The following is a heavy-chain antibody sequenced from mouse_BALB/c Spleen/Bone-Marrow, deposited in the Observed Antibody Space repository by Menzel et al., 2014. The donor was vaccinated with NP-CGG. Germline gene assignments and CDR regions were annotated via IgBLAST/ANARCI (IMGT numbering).Heavy chain of an antibody. Sequence: VQLQQSGPELVRPGVSVKISCKGSGYTFTDYAMHWVKQSHAKSLEWIGVISTHSGNTNYNQKFKGKATMTVDKSSSTAYMELARLTSEDSAIYYCARSGYGYDWFAYWGQGTLVTVSA. J-gene: IGHJ3*01. CDR1: GYTFTDYA. CDR3: ARSGYGYDWFAY. D-gene: IGHD2-2*01. CDR2: ISTHSGNT. V-gene: IGHV1-67*01.